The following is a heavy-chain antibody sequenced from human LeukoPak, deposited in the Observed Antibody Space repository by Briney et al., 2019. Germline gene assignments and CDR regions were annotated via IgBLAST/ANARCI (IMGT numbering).Heavy chain of an antibody. CDR3: ASPSSGQSFDI. Sequence: GGSLRLSCAASGFTVSNNYMNWVRQAPGKGLEWVSVMYSGGTTYYADSVKGRFSISRDESKNTVYLQMSSLRAEDTAVYYCASPSSGQSFDIWGQGTMVTVSS. CDR1: GFTVSNNY. J-gene: IGHJ3*02. V-gene: IGHV3-53*01. CDR2: MYSGGTT. D-gene: IGHD6-19*01.